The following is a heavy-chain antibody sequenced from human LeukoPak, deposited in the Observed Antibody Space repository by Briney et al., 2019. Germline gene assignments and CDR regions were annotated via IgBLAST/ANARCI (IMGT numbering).Heavy chain of an antibody. Sequence: SETLSLTCAVYGGSFSGYYWSWIRQPPGKGLEWIGEINHSGSTNYNPSLKSRVTISVDTSKNQFSLKLSSVTAPDTAVYYCARGSVVVAATHLDYWGQGTLVTVSS. CDR2: INHSGST. J-gene: IGHJ4*02. D-gene: IGHD2-15*01. CDR1: GGSFSGYY. V-gene: IGHV4-34*01. CDR3: ARGSVVVAATHLDY.